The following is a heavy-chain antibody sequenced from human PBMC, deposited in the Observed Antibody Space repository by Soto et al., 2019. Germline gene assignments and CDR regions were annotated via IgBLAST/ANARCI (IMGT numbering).Heavy chain of an antibody. CDR3: ARGVFRFLQWFDP. J-gene: IGHJ5*02. Sequence: PSETLSLTCTVSGGSISSYYWSWIRQPPGKGLEWIGYVYYSGSTNYNPSLKSRATISLDTYRNQFSLKMTSMTSADTAFYYCARGVFRFLQWFDPWGQGTLVTVSS. CDR1: GGSISSYY. V-gene: IGHV4-59*13. CDR2: VYYSGST. D-gene: IGHD3-3*01.